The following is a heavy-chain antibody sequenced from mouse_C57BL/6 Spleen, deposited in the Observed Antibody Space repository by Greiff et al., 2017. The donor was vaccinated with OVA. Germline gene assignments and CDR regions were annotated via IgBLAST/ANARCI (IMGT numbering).Heavy chain of an antibody. V-gene: IGHV1-82*01. D-gene: IGHD1-1*01. Sequence: VQLVESGPELVKPGASVKISCKASGYAFSSSWMNWVKQRPGKGLEWIGRIYPGDGDTNYNGKFKGKATLTADKSSSTAYMQLSSLTSEDSAVYFCARCPHYYGSSYNYFDYWGQGTTLTVSS. CDR3: ARCPHYYGSSYNYFDY. CDR1: GYAFSSSW. CDR2: IYPGDGDT. J-gene: IGHJ2*01.